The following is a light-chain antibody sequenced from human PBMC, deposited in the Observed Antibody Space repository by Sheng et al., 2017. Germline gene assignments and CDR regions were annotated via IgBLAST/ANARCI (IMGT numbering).Light chain of an antibody. J-gene: IGLJ2*01. Sequence: QSALTQPASVSGSPGQSITISCTGTSSDVGSYNLVSWYQQHPGKAPKVMIYDVSKRPSGVSNRFSGSKSGNAASLTISGLQAEDEADYYCSSYAGNNILVFGGGTKLTVL. V-gene: IGLV2-23*02. CDR3: SSYAGNNILV. CDR1: SSDVGSYNL. CDR2: DVS.